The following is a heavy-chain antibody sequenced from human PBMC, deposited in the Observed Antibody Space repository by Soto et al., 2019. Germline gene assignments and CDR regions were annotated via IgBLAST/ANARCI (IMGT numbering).Heavy chain of an antibody. CDR1: GYSFNTYG. D-gene: IGHD3-16*02. Sequence: AASVKVSCKASGYSFNTYGVSWVRQAPGQGLEWMGRISAYNGDTNYAQKLQGRVTMTTDTSTSTAYMELRSLRSDDTAVYYCARDPNMITFGGVIVSEIIMDVWGQGTTVTVSS. J-gene: IGHJ6*02. CDR3: ARDPNMITFGGVIVSEIIMDV. V-gene: IGHV1-18*04. CDR2: ISAYNGDT.